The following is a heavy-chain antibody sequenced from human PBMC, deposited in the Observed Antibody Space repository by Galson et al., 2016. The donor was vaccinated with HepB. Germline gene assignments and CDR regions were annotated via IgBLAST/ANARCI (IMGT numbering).Heavy chain of an antibody. V-gene: IGHV1-18*04. J-gene: IGHJ4*02. CDR1: GYTFTSFG. Sequence: SVKVSCKASGYTFTSFGITWVRQAPGQGLEWMGWTSAYNGNTNYAQKLQGRVTMTTDTSTSTAYMELRSLRSDDTAVYYCAAAVAGNFDYWGQGILVTVSS. D-gene: IGHD6-19*01. CDR3: AAAVAGNFDY. CDR2: TSAYNGNT.